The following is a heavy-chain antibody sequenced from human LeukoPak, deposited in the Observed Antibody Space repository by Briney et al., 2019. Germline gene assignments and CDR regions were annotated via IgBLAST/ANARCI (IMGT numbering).Heavy chain of an antibody. V-gene: IGHV4-34*01. CDR1: GGSFSGYS. CDR2: INHSGST. J-gene: IGHJ6*03. Sequence: PSETLSLTCAVYGGSFSGYSWSWIRQPPGKGLEWIGEINHSGSTNYNPSLKSRVTISVDTSKNQFSLKLSSVTAADTAVYYCARSARYGNGYYYYYYYMDVWGKGTTVTVSS. CDR3: ARSARYGNGYYYYYYYMDV. D-gene: IGHD5-18*01.